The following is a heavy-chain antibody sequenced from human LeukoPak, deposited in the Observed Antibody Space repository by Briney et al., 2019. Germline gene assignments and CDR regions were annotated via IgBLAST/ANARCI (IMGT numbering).Heavy chain of an antibody. CDR1: GGSISSYY. V-gene: IGHV4-59*08. D-gene: IGHD3-10*01. Sequence: PSETLSLTCTVSGGSISSYYWSWIRQPPGKGLEWTGYIYYSGSTNYNPSLKSRVTISVDTSKNQFSLKLSSVTAADTAVYYCARLPYYYGSGDYWGQGTLVTVSS. J-gene: IGHJ4*02. CDR2: IYYSGST. CDR3: ARLPYYYGSGDY.